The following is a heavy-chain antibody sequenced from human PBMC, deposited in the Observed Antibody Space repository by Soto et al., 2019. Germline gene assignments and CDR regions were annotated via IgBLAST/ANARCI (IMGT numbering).Heavy chain of an antibody. CDR3: ARGKGMEENYYYYGMDI. CDR2: INGGTGQT. V-gene: IGHV1-3*01. D-gene: IGHD1-1*01. J-gene: IGHJ6*02. Sequence: SVKVSCKASGYTFSTYAMHWVRQAPGQSLEWMGWINGGTGQTRYSQRFQDRVTITGDTSAKTTYMDLTSLRSEDTAVYYCARGKGMEENYYYYGMDIWGQGTTLTVSS. CDR1: GYTFSTYA.